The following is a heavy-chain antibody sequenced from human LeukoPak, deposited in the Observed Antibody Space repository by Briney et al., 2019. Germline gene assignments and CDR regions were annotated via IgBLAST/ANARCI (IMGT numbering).Heavy chain of an antibody. CDR1: GGSITNYY. J-gene: IGHJ5*02. V-gene: IGHV4-59*12. CDR2: SYYSGST. Sequence: SETLSLTCTVSGGSITNYYWSWIRQAPGKGLEWIGYSYYSGSTNYNPSLKSRVTMSVDTSKNQFSLKLSSVTAADTAVYYCARGVWGYYYDSSGYRNWFDPWGQGTLVTVSS. CDR3: ARGVWGYYYDSSGYRNWFDP. D-gene: IGHD3-22*01.